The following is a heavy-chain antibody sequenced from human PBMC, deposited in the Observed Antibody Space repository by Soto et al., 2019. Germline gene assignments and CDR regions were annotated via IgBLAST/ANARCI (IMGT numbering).Heavy chain of an antibody. CDR1: GYSFTSYW. D-gene: IGHD6-19*01. CDR3: ASSAVAGTTHYYYGMDG. CDR2: IYPGDSDT. V-gene: IGHV5-51*01. Sequence: PGESLKISCKGSGYSFTSYWIGWVRQMPGKGLEWMGIIYPGDSDTRYSPSFQGQVTISADKSISTAYLQWSSLKASDTAMYYCASSAVAGTTHYYYGMDGRGQRTTVTVSS. J-gene: IGHJ6*02.